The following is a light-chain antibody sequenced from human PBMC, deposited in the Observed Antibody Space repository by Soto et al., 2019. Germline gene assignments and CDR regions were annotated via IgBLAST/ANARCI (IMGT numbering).Light chain of an antibody. CDR2: WAS. V-gene: IGKV4-1*01. CDR3: QQYYTTPVT. Sequence: DIVMTQSPDSLAVSLGERATINCKSSQSLLHLAWYQQKPGQPPKLLIYWASTRESGVPDRFSGSGSGTDFTLTISSLQAEDFAVYYCQQYYTTPVTFGQGTKVEIK. CDR1: QSLLH. J-gene: IGKJ1*01.